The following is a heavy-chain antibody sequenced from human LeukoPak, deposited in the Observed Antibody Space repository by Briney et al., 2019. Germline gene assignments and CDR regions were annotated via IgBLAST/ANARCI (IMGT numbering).Heavy chain of an antibody. CDR2: ISSSGSII. V-gene: IGHV3-48*03. D-gene: IGHD6-19*01. Sequence: GGSLRLSCAASGFTFSSYEMNWVRQAPGKGLEWVSYISSSGSIIYYADSVKGRFTISRDNAKNSLYLQMNSLRAEDTAVYYCAREKGSSGWYGYYYYGMDVWGQGTTVTVSS. CDR1: GFTFSSYE. CDR3: AREKGSSGWYGYYYYGMDV. J-gene: IGHJ6*02.